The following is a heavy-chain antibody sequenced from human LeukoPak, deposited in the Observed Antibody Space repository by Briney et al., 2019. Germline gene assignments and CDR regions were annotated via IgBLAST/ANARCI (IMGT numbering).Heavy chain of an antibody. Sequence: SETLSLTCAVYGGSFSGYYWGWIRQTPGKGLEWIGEIYHSGSTNYNPSLKSRVTISVDKSKNQFSLKLSSVTAADTAVYYCATKYYDILTGYYTFDYWGQGTLVTVSS. CDR1: GGSFSGYY. CDR3: ATKYYDILTGYYTFDY. J-gene: IGHJ4*02. V-gene: IGHV4-34*01. D-gene: IGHD3-9*01. CDR2: IYHSGST.